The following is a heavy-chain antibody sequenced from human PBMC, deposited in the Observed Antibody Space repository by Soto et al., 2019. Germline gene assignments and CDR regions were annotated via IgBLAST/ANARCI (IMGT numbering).Heavy chain of an antibody. V-gene: IGHV4-39*01. J-gene: IGHJ4*01. CDR1: GASISSTVYY. CDR2: VSYSGST. Sequence: SETLSLTCTVSGASISSTVYYWGWIRQPPGKGLEWIGSVSYSGSTYYNPSLKSRITISVDTSRNQFSLNLSSVTAPDTAVYYCARHRGSPRYFDYWGQGTLVTVSS. CDR3: ARHRGSPRYFDY. D-gene: IGHD3-10*01.